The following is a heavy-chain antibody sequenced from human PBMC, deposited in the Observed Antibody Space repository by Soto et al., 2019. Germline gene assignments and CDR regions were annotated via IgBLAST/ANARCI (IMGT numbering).Heavy chain of an antibody. CDR2: IIPIFGTA. Sequence: QVQLVQSGAEVKKPGSSVKVSCKASGGTFSSYAISWVRQAPGQGLEWMGGIIPIFGTANSAHKFQGRVTITADESTSTADMELRRLRSEDTAVYYGASGFDRRYGDYYYYGMDGLGEGTTVTAAS. CDR1: GGTFSSYA. J-gene: IGHJ6*04. CDR3: ASGFDRRYGDYYYYGMDG. V-gene: IGHV1-69*01. D-gene: IGHD4-17*01.